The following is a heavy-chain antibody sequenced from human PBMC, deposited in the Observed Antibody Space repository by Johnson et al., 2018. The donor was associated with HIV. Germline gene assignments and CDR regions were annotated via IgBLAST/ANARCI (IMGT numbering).Heavy chain of an antibody. V-gene: IGHV3-48*01. J-gene: IGHJ3*02. CDR3: ARARDWNYGDI. CDR1: GFTFDDYA. CDR2: ISSSGSTI. D-gene: IGHD1-7*01. Sequence: VQLVASGGGLVQPGGSLRLSCAASGFTFDDYAMHWVRQAPGKGLAWVSYISSSGSTIYYADSVKGRFTISRDNSKNTLYLQMNSLRAEDTAVYYCARARDWNYGDIWGQGTMVTVSS.